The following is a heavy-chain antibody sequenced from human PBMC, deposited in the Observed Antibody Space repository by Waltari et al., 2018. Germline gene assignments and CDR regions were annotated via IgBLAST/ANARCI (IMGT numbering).Heavy chain of an antibody. D-gene: IGHD3-22*01. J-gene: IGHJ2*01. Sequence: QVQLVQSGAEVKKPGASVKVSCKASGYTFTSYDINWVRQATGQGLEWMGWMNPNSGNTGYAQKFQGRVTMTRNTSISTAYMELSSLRSEDTAVYYCAKDLYVRPDSSGPRRYFDLWGRGTLVTVSS. CDR1: GYTFTSYD. CDR3: AKDLYVRPDSSGPRRYFDL. CDR2: MNPNSGNT. V-gene: IGHV1-8*01.